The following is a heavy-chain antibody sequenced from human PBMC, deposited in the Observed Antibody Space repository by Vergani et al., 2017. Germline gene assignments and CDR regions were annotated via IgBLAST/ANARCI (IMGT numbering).Heavy chain of an antibody. CDR3: ARGVGYYDSSGYYYFDY. CDR2: IYYSGST. V-gene: IGHV4-59*06. CDR1: GGSISSYY. D-gene: IGHD3-22*01. J-gene: IGHJ4*02. Sequence: QVQLQESGPGLVKPSETLSLTCTVSGGSISSYYWSWIRQPPGKGLEWIGYIYYSGSTYYNPSLKSLVTISVDTSKNQFSLKLSSVTAADTAVYYCARGVGYYDSSGYYYFDYWGQGTLVTVSS.